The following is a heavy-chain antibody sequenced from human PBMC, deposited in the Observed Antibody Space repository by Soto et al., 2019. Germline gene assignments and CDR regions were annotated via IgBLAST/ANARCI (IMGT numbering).Heavy chain of an antibody. V-gene: IGHV4-30-4*01. Sequence: QVQLQESGPGLVKPLQTLSLSCNVSGISFSTRDFFWNWLRQSPGKGLGWIGFIDHSGSTVSNPSLRSRLSIVLDTPKNQFSLRLTSVTAADTAVYSCVRSIAGYCSGSACYSGGHHVDSWGPGTVVTVSS. CDR1: GISFSTRDFF. J-gene: IGHJ4*02. CDR2: IDHSGST. D-gene: IGHD2-15*01. CDR3: VRSIAGYCSGSACYSGGHHVDS.